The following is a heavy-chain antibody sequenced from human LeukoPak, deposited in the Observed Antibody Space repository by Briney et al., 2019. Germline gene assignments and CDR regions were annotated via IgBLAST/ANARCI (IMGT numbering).Heavy chain of an antibody. Sequence: SETLSLTCTVSGGSISSYYWSWIRQPPGKGLEWIGYIYYSGSTNYNPSLKSRVTISVDTSKNQFSLKLSSVTAADTAVYYCARGKIPYYDFWSGYYYYYGMDVWGQGATVTVSS. J-gene: IGHJ6*02. CDR3: ARGKIPYYDFWSGYYYYYGMDV. CDR2: IYYSGST. V-gene: IGHV4-59*01. D-gene: IGHD3-3*01. CDR1: GGSISSYY.